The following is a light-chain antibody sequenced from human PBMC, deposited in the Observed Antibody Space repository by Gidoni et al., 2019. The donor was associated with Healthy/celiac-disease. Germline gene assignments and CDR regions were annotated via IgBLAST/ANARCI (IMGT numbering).Light chain of an antibody. CDR1: QSLLHSNGYNY. Sequence: DIVMTQSQLYLPVTPGEPASISCMSSQSLLHSNGYNYLDWYLQKPGQSPQLLIYLGSNRASGVPDRFSGSGSGTDFTLKISRVDAEDVGVYYCMQALQTPFTFGPGTKVDIK. J-gene: IGKJ3*01. CDR2: LGS. V-gene: IGKV2-28*01. CDR3: MQALQTPFT.